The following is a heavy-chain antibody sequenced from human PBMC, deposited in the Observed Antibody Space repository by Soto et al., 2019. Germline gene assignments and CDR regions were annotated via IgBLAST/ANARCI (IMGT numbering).Heavy chain of an antibody. D-gene: IGHD1-26*01. CDR1: GFTVSSNY. CDR2: TYSGGNT. Sequence: LRLSCAASGFTVSSNYMSWVRQAPGKGLEWLSVTYSGGNTYYADSVKGRFTISRDNSKNTLYLQMNSLRAEDTAVYYCARGSSGSYAPGYWGQGTLVTVSS. J-gene: IGHJ4*02. CDR3: ARGSSGSYAPGY. V-gene: IGHV3-53*01.